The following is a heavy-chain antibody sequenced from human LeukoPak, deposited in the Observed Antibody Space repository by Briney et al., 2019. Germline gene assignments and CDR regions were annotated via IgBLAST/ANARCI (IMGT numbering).Heavy chain of an antibody. CDR3: AKDDAWGRYKD. Sequence: GGSLRLSCAASGFTFSSYEMNWVRQAPGKGLEWVSGISPSGGITYYTDSVKGRFTISRDNSKNTVSLQMNSLRGDDTAVYYCAKDDAWGRYKDWGQGTLVTVSS. D-gene: IGHD3-16*01. V-gene: IGHV3-23*01. J-gene: IGHJ1*01. CDR1: GFTFSSYE. CDR2: ISPSGGIT.